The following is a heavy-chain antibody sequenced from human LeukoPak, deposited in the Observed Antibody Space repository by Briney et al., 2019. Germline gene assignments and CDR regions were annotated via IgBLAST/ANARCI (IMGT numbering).Heavy chain of an antibody. CDR1: GFTFSSYS. J-gene: IGHJ4*02. Sequence: PGGSLRLSCAASGFTFSSYSMNWVRQAPGKGLAWVSSISSSSRYIYYEDSVKGRFTISRDNAKNSMYLQMNSLRAEDTAVYYCARAPEPYGSGSYVDYWGQGTLVTVSS. V-gene: IGHV3-21*01. D-gene: IGHD3-10*01. CDR3: ARAPEPYGSGSYVDY. CDR2: ISSSSRYI.